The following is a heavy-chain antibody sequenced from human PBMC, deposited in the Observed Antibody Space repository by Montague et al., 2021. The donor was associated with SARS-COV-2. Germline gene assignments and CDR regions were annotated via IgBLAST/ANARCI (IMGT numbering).Heavy chain of an antibody. D-gene: IGHD3-22*01. J-gene: IGHJ5*02. Sequence: SETLSLTCAVYGGSFSGYYWSWIRQPPGKGLEWIGEINHSGSINYHPSLKSRVTISVDTSKNQFSLILRSMTAADTAVFYCAREGFSSGYYETWGQGTLVTVSS. V-gene: IGHV4-34*01. CDR3: AREGFSSGYYET. CDR1: GGSFSGYY. CDR2: INHSGSI.